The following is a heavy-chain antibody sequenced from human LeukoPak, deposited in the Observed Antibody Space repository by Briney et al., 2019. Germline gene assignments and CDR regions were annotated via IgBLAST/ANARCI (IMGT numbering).Heavy chain of an antibody. CDR1: GFTVSTNY. J-gene: IGHJ3*02. D-gene: IGHD5-18*01. Sequence: RTGGSLRLSCAASGFTVSTNYMSWVRQAPGRGLEWVSEIYSGGSTYYADSVKGRFTISRDNSKNTLYLQMNSLRAEDTAVYYCARARSSYGYGDAFDIWGQGTMVTVSS. CDR3: ARARSSYGYGDAFDI. CDR2: IYSGGST. V-gene: IGHV3-53*05.